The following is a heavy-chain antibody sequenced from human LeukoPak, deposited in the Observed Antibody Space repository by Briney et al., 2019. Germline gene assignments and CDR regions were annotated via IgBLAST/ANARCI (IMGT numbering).Heavy chain of an antibody. CDR3: ARDLERSSSTSCYFDY. CDR2: ISSSSSYI. V-gene: IGHV3-21*01. D-gene: IGHD2-2*01. Sequence: GGSLRLSCAASGFAFSSYSMNWVRRAPGKGLEWVSSISSSSSYIYYADSVKGRFTISRDNAKNSLYLQMNSLRAEDTAVYYCARDLERSSSTSCYFDYWGQGTLVTVSS. CDR1: GFAFSSYS. J-gene: IGHJ4*02.